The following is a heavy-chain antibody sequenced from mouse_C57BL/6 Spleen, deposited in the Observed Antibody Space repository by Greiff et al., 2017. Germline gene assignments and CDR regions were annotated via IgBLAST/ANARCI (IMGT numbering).Heavy chain of an antibody. CDR2: ISDGGSYT. V-gene: IGHV5-4*01. CDR3: ARDRLGFEC. J-gene: IGHJ2*01. CDR1: GFTFSSYS. Sequence: EVMLVESGGGLVKPGGSLKLSCAASGFTFSSYSMSWVRQTPEKRLEWVATISDGGSYTYYPDNVKGRFTISRDTAKNTLYLQMSHLKSEDTAMYYCARDRLGFECWGQGTTLTVAS. D-gene: IGHD4-1*01.